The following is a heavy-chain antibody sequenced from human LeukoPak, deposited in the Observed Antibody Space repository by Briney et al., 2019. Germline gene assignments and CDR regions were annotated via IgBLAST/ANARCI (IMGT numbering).Heavy chain of an antibody. CDR2: INSDGSST. CDR1: GFTFSSYW. J-gene: IGHJ6*03. V-gene: IGHV3-74*01. CDR3: AYTSGYDFSSYYYYYMDV. Sequence: GGSLRLSCAASGFTFSSYWMHWVRQAPGKGLVWVSRINSDGSSTSYADSVKGRFTISKDNDKNSLYLQMNSLSAEDTAVYYCAYTSGYDFSSYYYYYMDVWGKGTTVTVSS. D-gene: IGHD5-12*01.